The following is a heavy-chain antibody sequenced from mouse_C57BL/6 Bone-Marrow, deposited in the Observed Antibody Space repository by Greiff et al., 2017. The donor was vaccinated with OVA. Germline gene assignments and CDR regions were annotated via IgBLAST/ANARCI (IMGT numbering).Heavy chain of an antibody. J-gene: IGHJ1*03. CDR3: ARDYGSSYQYFDV. D-gene: IGHD1-1*01. CDR2: ISSGSSTI. Sequence: EVTVVESGGGLVKPGGSLKLSCAASGFTFSDYGMHWVRQAPETGLEWVAYISSGSSTIYYADTVKGRFTISRDTAKNTLFMQMTSLRSEDTAMYYCARDYGSSYQYFDVWGTGTTVTVSS. CDR1: GFTFSDYG. V-gene: IGHV5-17*01.